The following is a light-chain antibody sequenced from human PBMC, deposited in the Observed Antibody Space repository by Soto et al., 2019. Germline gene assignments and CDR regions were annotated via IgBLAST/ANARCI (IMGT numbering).Light chain of an antibody. J-gene: IGLJ1*01. Sequence: QSVLTQPASVSGSPGQAITVSCSGTSSDIGAHNFVSWYQQHPGKAPKLIIYEVINRPSGVSERFSGSKSGNTASLTISGLQSEDEADYYCNSYTTSNTFVFXSGTKVTVL. CDR1: SSDIGAHNF. CDR3: NSYTTSNTFV. CDR2: EVI. V-gene: IGLV2-14*03.